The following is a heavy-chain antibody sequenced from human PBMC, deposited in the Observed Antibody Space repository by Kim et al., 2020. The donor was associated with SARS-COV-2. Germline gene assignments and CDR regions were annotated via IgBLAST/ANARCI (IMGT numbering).Heavy chain of an antibody. V-gene: IGHV3-23*01. Sequence: TYYADSVKGRFTISRDNSKNTLYLQMNSLRAEDTAVYYCAKDHHDFDAFDIWGQGTMVTVSS. D-gene: IGHD2-21*02. J-gene: IGHJ3*02. CDR3: AKDHHDFDAFDI. CDR2: T.